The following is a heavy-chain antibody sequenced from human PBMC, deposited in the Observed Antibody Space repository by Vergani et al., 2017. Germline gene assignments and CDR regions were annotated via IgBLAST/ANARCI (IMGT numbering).Heavy chain of an antibody. D-gene: IGHD3-10*01. CDR1: GYTFTGYY. J-gene: IGHJ6*02. CDR2: INPNSGGT. Sequence: QVQLVQSGAEVKKPGASVKVSCKASGYTFTGYYMHWVRQAPGQGLEWMGWINPNSGGTNYAQKFQGRVTITADESTSTAYMELSSLRSEDTAVYYCARPEDGSGSYSYYYYYYGMDVWGQGTTVTVSS. CDR3: ARPEDGSGSYSYYYYYYGMDV. V-gene: IGHV1-2*02.